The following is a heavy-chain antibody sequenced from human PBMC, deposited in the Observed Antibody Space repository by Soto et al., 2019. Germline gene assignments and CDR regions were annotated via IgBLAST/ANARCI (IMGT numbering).Heavy chain of an antibody. V-gene: IGHV4-39*01. J-gene: IGHJ5*02. Sequence: LSLTCTVSGGSISSSSYYWGWIRQPPGKGLEWIGSIYYSGSTYYNPSLKSRVTTSVDTSKNQFSLKLSSVTAADTAVYYCARPSGAYRTNWFDPWGQGTLVTVSS. CDR3: ARPSGAYRTNWFDP. CDR2: IYYSGST. D-gene: IGHD1-26*01. CDR1: GGSISSSSYY.